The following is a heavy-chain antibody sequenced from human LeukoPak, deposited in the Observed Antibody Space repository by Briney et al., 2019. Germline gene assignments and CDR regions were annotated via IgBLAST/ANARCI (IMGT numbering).Heavy chain of an antibody. CDR2: ISAYNGNT. Sequence: ASVKVSCKASGHTFTSYGISWVRQAPGQGLEWMGWISAYNGNTNYAQKLQGRVAMTTDTSTSTAYMELRSLRSDDTAVYYCARGPRVVRGVISYYYYYMDVWGKGTTVTISS. CDR3: ARGPRVVRGVISYYYYYMDV. D-gene: IGHD3-10*01. CDR1: GHTFTSYG. J-gene: IGHJ6*03. V-gene: IGHV1-18*01.